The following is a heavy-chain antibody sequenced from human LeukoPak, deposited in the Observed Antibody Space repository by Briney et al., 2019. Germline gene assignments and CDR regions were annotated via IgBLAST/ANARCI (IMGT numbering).Heavy chain of an antibody. J-gene: IGHJ4*02. CDR1: GYTFTGYD. CDR3: ARGPPDFGY. V-gene: IGHV1-8*01. CDR2: MNPNSGNT. Sequence: ASVKVSCKASGYTFTGYDINWVRQATGQGLEWMGWMNPNSGNTGYAQKFQGRVTMTRNTSISTGYMELSSLRSEDAAVYYCARGPPDFGYWGQGTLVTVSS.